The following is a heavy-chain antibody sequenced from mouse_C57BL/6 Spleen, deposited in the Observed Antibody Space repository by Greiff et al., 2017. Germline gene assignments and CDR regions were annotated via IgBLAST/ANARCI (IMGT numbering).Heavy chain of an antibody. CDR3: AREAPHYYGSSRPFAY. D-gene: IGHD1-1*01. J-gene: IGHJ3*01. V-gene: IGHV3-6*01. CDR2: ISYDGSN. Sequence: EVQLQESGPGLVKPSQSLSLTCSVTGYSITSGYYWNWIRQFPGNKLEWMGYISYDGSNNYNPSLKNRISITRDTSKNQFFLKLNSVTTEDTATYYCAREAPHYYGSSRPFAYWGQGTLVTVSA. CDR1: GYSITSGYY.